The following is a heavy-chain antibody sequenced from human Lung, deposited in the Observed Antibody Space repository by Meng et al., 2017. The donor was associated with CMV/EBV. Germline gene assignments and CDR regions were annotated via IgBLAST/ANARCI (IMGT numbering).Heavy chain of an antibody. Sequence: SGFTFSSYGMHWVRQAPGKGLDWVALKSYDGTHKYYAGSVKGRFTILRDNAKNTLSLQMDSLRPDDAAVYFCAKDQSQALGAGRYFDSWGQGTLVTVSS. CDR3: AKDQSQALGAGRYFDS. V-gene: IGHV3-30*18. CDR2: KSYDGTHK. J-gene: IGHJ4*02. D-gene: IGHD3-16*01. CDR1: GFTFSSYG.